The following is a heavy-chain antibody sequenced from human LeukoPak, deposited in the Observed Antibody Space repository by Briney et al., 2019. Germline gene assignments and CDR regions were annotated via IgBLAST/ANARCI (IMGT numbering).Heavy chain of an antibody. CDR1: GFTFSNYG. CDR2: IWYDGSNK. Sequence: GGSLRLSCAASGFTFSNYGMHWVRQAPGKGLEWVAVIWYDGSNKYYADSVKGRLTISRDNSKNTVYLQMNSLRAGDTAMYYCARDFYVGSKSYYIGYWGHGTLVTVSS. J-gene: IGHJ4*01. D-gene: IGHD3-10*01. CDR3: ARDFYVGSKSYYIGY. V-gene: IGHV3-33*01.